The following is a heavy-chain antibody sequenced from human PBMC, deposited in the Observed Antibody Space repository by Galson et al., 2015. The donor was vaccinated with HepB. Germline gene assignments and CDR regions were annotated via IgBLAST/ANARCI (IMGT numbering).Heavy chain of an antibody. D-gene: IGHD6-13*01. J-gene: IGHJ4*02. CDR2: TYYNSKWYT. Sequence: CAISGDSVYNRSAAWHWIRQSPSGGLEWLGGTYYNSKWYTDFALSVESRIIINADTSKNQFSLHLESVTPEDTAIYYCARGVASGWYGGGFFDYWGQGTMLTVSS. V-gene: IGHV6-1*01. CDR3: ARGVASGWYGGGFFDY. CDR1: GDSVYNRSAA.